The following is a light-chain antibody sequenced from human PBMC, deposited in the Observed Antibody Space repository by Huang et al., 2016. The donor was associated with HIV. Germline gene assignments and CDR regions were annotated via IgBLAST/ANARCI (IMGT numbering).Light chain of an antibody. CDR1: QIISSDY. CDR3: QQYDSSPTT. J-gene: IGKJ2*01. Sequence: EIVLTQSPGALSLFPGERATHSCRASQIISSDYLAWYQQRPGQAPSLLIYGASRRATGVPDRFSGSGSGTEFTLTITRLGPEDCAVFFCQQYDSSPTTFGQGTNLEIK. CDR2: GAS. V-gene: IGKV3-20*01.